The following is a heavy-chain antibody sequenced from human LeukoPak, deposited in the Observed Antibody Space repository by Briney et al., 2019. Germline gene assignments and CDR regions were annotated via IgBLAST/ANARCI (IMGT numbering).Heavy chain of an antibody. Sequence: GGSLRLSCAASRFTFSNYAMSWVRQAPGKGLEWVSAISNSGDITYYADSVKGRFTISRDNSKNTLYLQMNSLRAEDTAVYYCAREGKQWLVPGPYYYYGMDVWGRGTTVTVSS. CDR1: RFTFSNYA. CDR2: ISNSGDIT. V-gene: IGHV3-23*01. J-gene: IGHJ6*02. D-gene: IGHD6-19*01. CDR3: AREGKQWLVPGPYYYYGMDV.